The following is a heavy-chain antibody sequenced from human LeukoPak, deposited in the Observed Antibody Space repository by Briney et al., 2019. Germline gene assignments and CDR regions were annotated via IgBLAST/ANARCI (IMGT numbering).Heavy chain of an antibody. D-gene: IGHD6-6*01. CDR2: INSDGSIT. Sequence: GSLSLSCAASGFTFSNYWMHWVRQAPGKGLVWVSRINSDGSITNYADSVKGRFTVSRDNAKDTLYLQMNSLGAEDTAVYYCARTAYSTSSLGFWGQGTLVTVSS. CDR3: ARTAYSTSSLGF. V-gene: IGHV3-74*01. CDR1: GFTFSNYW. J-gene: IGHJ4*02.